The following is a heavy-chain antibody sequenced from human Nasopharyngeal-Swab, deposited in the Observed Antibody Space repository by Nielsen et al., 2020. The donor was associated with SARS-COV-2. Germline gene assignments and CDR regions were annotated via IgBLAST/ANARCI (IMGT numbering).Heavy chain of an antibody. D-gene: IGHD3-10*01. CDR1: GYTFTSYD. CDR3: SRGGLRFRLWFGEAIRRGRYYYGMDV. J-gene: IGHJ6*02. Sequence: VSVKVSCKASGYTFTSYDINWVRQATGQGLEWMGWMNPNSGNKGYAQKFQGRVTMTRKTSISTAYMELSSLRSEDTAVYYCSRGGLRFRLWFGEAIRRGRYYYGMDVWGQGTTVTVSS. V-gene: IGHV1-8*01. CDR2: MNPNSGNK.